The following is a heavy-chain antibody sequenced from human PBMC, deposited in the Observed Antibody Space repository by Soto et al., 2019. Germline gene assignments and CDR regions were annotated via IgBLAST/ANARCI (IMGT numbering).Heavy chain of an antibody. V-gene: IGHV4-39*01. Sequence: QLQLQESGPGLVKPSETLSLTCTVSGGSISSSSYYWGWIRQPPGKGLEWIGSIYYSGSTYYNPSLKSRVTISVDTAKNQFSLKLSSVTAADTAVYYCARMDFWSGYYLPYWGQGTLVTVSS. D-gene: IGHD3-3*01. CDR3: ARMDFWSGYYLPY. CDR2: IYYSGST. CDR1: GGSISSSSYY. J-gene: IGHJ4*02.